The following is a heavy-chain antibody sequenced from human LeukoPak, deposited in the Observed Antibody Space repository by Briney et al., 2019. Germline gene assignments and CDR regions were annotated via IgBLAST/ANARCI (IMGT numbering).Heavy chain of an antibody. J-gene: IGHJ4*02. D-gene: IGHD3-22*01. Sequence: GGSLRLSCAASGFTFGDYAMSWVRQAPGKGLEWVGFIRSKAYGGTAEYAAAVKGRFTISRDDPKSIAYLQMNSLKTEDTAVYYCTRDLTYYYDSNSHWGQGTLVTVSS. CDR3: TRDLTYYYDSNSH. CDR1: GFTFGDYA. V-gene: IGHV3-49*04. CDR2: IRSKAYGGTA.